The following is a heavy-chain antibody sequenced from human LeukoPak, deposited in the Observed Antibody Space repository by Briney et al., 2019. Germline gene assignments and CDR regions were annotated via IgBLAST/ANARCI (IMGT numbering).Heavy chain of an antibody. V-gene: IGHV1-8*01. CDR1: GYTFTSYH. CDR3: ARRLGLRWDLQAFDI. Sequence: ASVKVSCKASGYTFTSYHINWVRQATGQGLEWVGWMNPNSGNRGYAQKFQGRVTITRNTSISTAYMELSSLRSEDTAVYYCARRLGLRWDLQAFDIWGQGTMVTVSS. J-gene: IGHJ3*02. D-gene: IGHD4-23*01. CDR2: MNPNSGNR.